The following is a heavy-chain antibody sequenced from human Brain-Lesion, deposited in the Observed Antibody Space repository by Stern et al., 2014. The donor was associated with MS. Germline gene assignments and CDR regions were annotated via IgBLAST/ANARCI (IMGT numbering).Heavy chain of an antibody. CDR1: GGSISSGGYY. CDR2: IFNSGST. CDR3: ARGRVVPGFQYYATDV. J-gene: IGHJ6*02. V-gene: IGHV4-61*02. Sequence: DQLVESGPGLVKPSQTLSLSCTVSGGSISSGGYYWSWIRQPAGKGLEWIGRIFNSGSTSNNPPPKSRVTISIDASKTQFSLRLNSMTAADTAVYYCARGRVVPGFQYYATDVWGQGTTVIVSS. D-gene: IGHD2-2*01.